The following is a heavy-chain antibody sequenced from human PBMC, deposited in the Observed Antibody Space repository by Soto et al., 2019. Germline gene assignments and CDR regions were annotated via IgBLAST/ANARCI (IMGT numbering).Heavy chain of an antibody. V-gene: IGHV6-1*01. J-gene: IGHJ6*03. D-gene: IGHD3-3*01. CDR2: TYYRSKWYN. CDR1: GDSVSSNSAA. Sequence: KQSQTLSLTCAISGDSVSSNSAAWNWIRQSPSRGLEWLGRTYYRSKWYNDYAVSVKSRITINPDTSKNQFSLQLNSVTPEDTAVYYCARLEASISTISPPAWDYYYMDVWGKGTTVTVSS. CDR3: ARLEASISTISPPAWDYYYMDV.